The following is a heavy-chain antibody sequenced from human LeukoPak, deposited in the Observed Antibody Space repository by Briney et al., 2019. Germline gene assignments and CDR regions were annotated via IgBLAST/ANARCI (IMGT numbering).Heavy chain of an antibody. CDR2: VYYSGST. CDR1: DDSITMYY. J-gene: IGHJ4*02. V-gene: IGHV4-59*08. CDR3: ARYYGSGRDGDY. D-gene: IGHD3-10*01. Sequence: KSSETLSLTCSVSDDSITMYYWTWIRQPPGKGLEWFGYVYYSGSTNYNPSLKSRVTISVDTSKNKFSLKVNSVTAADTAVYFCARYYGSGRDGDYWGQGTLVTVSS.